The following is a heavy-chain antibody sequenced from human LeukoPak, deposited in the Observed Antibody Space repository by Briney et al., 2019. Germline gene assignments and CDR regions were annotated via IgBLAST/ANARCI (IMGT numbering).Heavy chain of an antibody. D-gene: IGHD3-16*01. Sequence: GGSLRLSCAASGFTFSSYAMHWVRQAPGKGLEWVAVISYDGSNKYYADSVKGRFTISRDNSKNTLYLQMNSLRAEDTAVYYCARGALGVFDYWGQGTLVTVSS. CDR1: GFTFSSYA. CDR3: ARGALGVFDY. V-gene: IGHV3-30*04. CDR2: ISYDGSNK. J-gene: IGHJ4*02.